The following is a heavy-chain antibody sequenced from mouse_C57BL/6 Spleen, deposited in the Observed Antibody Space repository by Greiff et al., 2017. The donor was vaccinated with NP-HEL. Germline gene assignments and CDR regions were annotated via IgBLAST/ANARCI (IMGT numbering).Heavy chain of an antibody. V-gene: IGHV5-4*01. CDR1: GFTFSSYA. CDR3: AREDYSNYGGAMDY. Sequence: EVQVVESGGGLVKPGGSLKLSCAASGFTFSSYAMSWVRQTPEKRLEWVATISDGGSYTYYPDNVKGRFTISRDNAKNNLYLQMSHLKSEDTAMYYCAREDYSNYGGAMDYWGQGTSVTVSS. D-gene: IGHD2-5*01. CDR2: ISDGGSYT. J-gene: IGHJ4*01.